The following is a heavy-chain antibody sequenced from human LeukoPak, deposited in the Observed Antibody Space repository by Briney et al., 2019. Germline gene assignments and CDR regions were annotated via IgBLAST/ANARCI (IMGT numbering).Heavy chain of an antibody. Sequence: SETLSLTCAVYGGSFSGYYWSWIRQPRGKGLEWIGVINHSGSTNYNPSLKSRVTISVDTSKNQFSLKLSSVTAADTAVYYCARLSYDSSGLPSFDYWGQGTLVTVSS. J-gene: IGHJ4*02. CDR2: INHSGST. CDR1: GGSFSGYY. D-gene: IGHD3-22*01. V-gene: IGHV4-34*01. CDR3: ARLSYDSSGLPSFDY.